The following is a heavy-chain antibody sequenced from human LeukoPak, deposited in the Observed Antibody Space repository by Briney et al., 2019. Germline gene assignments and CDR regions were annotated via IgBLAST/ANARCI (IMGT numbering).Heavy chain of an antibody. CDR1: GYTLNELS. D-gene: IGHD4-23*01. Sequence: ASVKVSCKVSGYTLNELSMHWVRQAPGKGLEWMGCFDPEDGETLYAQKFQARVTMTEDTSTDTAYMELSSLRSEDTAVYYCATDRFDGGDYGGHAYWGQGTLITVSS. V-gene: IGHV1-24*01. CDR3: ATDRFDGGDYGGHAY. J-gene: IGHJ4*02. CDR2: FDPEDGET.